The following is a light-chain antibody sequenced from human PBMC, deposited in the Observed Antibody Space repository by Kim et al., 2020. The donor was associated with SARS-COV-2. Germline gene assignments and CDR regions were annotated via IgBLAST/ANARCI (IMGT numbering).Light chain of an antibody. J-gene: IGLJ2*01. CDR1: SGHSSYA. CDR3: QTWGTGI. Sequence: GASVKLTCTLSSGHSSYAIAWHQQQPEKGPRYLMKLNSDGSHCKGDGIPDRFSGSSSGAERYLTISSLQSEDEADYYCQTWGTGIFGGGTQLTVL. V-gene: IGLV4-69*01. CDR2: LNSDGSH.